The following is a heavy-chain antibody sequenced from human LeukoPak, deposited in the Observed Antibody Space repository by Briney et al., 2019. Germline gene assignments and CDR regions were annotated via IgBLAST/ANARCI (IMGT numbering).Heavy chain of an antibody. CDR1: GGSFSGYY. J-gene: IGHJ6*03. D-gene: IGHD3-10*01. V-gene: IGHV4-34*01. CDR3: ARILITMVRGVIIPSLLDYYYYYYMDV. Sequence: PSETLSLTCAVYGGSFSGYYWSWIRQPPGKGLEWIGETNHSGSTNYNPSLKSRVTISVDTSKNQFSLKLSSVTAADTAVYYCARILITMVRGVIIPSLLDYYYYYYMDVWGKGTTVTVSS. CDR2: TNHSGST.